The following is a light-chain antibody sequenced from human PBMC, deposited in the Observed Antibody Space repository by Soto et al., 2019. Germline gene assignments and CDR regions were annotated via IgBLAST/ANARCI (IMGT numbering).Light chain of an antibody. CDR1: QSVSSSY. V-gene: IGKV3D-20*02. Sequence: EIVLTQSPGTLSLSPGERATLSCRASQSVSSSYLAWYQQKPGQAPRLLIYDASNRATGIPARFSGSGSGTDFTLTISSLEPEDFAVYYCQQRSNWPPQTFGQGTKVDNK. J-gene: IGKJ1*01. CDR2: DAS. CDR3: QQRSNWPPQT.